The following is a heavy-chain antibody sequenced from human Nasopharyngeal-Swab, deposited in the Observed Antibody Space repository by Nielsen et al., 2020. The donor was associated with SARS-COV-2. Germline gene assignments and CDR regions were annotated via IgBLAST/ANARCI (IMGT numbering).Heavy chain of an antibody. Sequence: ASVKVSCKASGYTFTSSDINWVRQATGQGLEWMGWMNPNSGNTGYAQKFQGRVTMNRNTSISTAYMELSSLRSEDTAVYYCARGFIVATIFHYYYYMDVWGKGTTVTVSS. CDR3: ARGFIVATIFHYYYYMDV. J-gene: IGHJ6*03. V-gene: IGHV1-8*01. CDR2: MNPNSGNT. D-gene: IGHD5-12*01. CDR1: GYTFTSSD.